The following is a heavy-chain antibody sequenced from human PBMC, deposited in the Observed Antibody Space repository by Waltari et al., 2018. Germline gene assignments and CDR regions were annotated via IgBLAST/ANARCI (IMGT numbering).Heavy chain of an antibody. V-gene: IGHV3-7*01. CDR1: GFSFRNSW. CDR3: SRSLDA. CDR2: IAPDGSEK. Sequence: EEQLLESGGGLVQPGRSLRLSCATSGFSFRNSWMDWVRQAPGKGLEWVANIAPDGSEKYSVDSVKGRFTVSRDNAKNSLYLQMNNLRAEDTAVYYCSRSLDAWGQGTTITVSS. J-gene: IGHJ6*02.